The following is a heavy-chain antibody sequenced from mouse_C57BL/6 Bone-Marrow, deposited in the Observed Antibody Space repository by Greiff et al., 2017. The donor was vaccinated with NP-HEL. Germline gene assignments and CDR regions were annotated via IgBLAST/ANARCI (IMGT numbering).Heavy chain of an antibody. J-gene: IGHJ4*01. D-gene: IGHD1-1*01. CDR2: ISDGGSYT. Sequence: EVKLMESGGGLVKPGGSLKLSCAASGFTFSSYAMSWVRQTPEKRLEWVATISDGGSYTYYPDNVKGRFTISRDNAKNNLYLQMSHLKSEDTAMYYCAREGYGSSDYYAMDYWGQGTSVTVSS. CDR3: AREGYGSSDYYAMDY. CDR1: GFTFSSYA. V-gene: IGHV5-4*01.